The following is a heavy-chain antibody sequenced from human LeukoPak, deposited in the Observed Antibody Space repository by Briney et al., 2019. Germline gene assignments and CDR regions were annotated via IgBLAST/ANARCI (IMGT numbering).Heavy chain of an antibody. J-gene: IGHJ4*02. CDR3: ATVLRFLEIDY. Sequence: AGGSLRLSCAASGFTFSSYSMNWVRQAPGKGLEWVSYISSSSSTIYYADSVKGRFTISRDNAKNSLYLQMNSLRAEDTAVYYCATVLRFLEIDYWGQGTLVTVSS. V-gene: IGHV3-48*01. D-gene: IGHD3-3*01. CDR1: GFTFSSYS. CDR2: ISSSSSTI.